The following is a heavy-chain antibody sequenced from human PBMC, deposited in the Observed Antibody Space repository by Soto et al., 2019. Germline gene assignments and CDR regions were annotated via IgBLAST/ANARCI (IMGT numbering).Heavy chain of an antibody. D-gene: IGHD6-19*01. CDR2: IWYDGSNK. J-gene: IGHJ4*02. V-gene: IGHV3-33*01. CDR3: ARDFEPQIAVAGPWDY. Sequence: QVQLVESGGGVVQPGRSLRLSCAASGFTFSSYGMHWVRQAPGKGLEWVAVIWYDGSNKYYADSVKGRFTISRDNSKNTLYLQTNSLRAEDTAVYYCARDFEPQIAVAGPWDYWGQGTLVTVSS. CDR1: GFTFSSYG.